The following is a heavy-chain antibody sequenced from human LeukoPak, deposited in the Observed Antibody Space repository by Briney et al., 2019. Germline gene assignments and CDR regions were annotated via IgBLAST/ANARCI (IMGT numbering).Heavy chain of an antibody. D-gene: IGHD2-2*01. Sequence: ASQTLSLTCTVSGGSISSGGYYWNWIRQHPGRGLEWIGFIYYSGSTYHNPSLKSRVSISVDTSKNQFSLKPSSVTAADTAVYYCARARDIVVSSNIYSFDYWGQGTLVTVSS. J-gene: IGHJ4*02. V-gene: IGHV4-31*03. CDR1: GGSISSGGYY. CDR3: ARARDIVVSSNIYSFDY. CDR2: IYYSGST.